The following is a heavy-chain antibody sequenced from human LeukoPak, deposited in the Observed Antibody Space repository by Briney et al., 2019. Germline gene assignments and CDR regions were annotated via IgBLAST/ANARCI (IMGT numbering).Heavy chain of an antibody. CDR1: GFTFSSYS. CDR2: ISSTSSLI. V-gene: IGHV3-48*01. J-gene: IGHJ4*02. D-gene: IGHD3-9*01. Sequence: GGSLRLSCAGSGFTFSSYSMNWVRQGPGAGLEWVSFISSTSSLIYYSDSVKGRFTISRDNAKNSLYLQMNSLRAEDTAVYYCARVPRDFDWLFYFDYWGQGAQVTVSS. CDR3: ARVPRDFDWLFYFDY.